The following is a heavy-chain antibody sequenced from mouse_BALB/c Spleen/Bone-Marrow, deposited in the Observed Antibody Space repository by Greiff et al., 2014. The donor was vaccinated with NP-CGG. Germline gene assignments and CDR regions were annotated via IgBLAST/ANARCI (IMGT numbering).Heavy chain of an antibody. CDR3: ARGGRLTGYYFDY. CDR2: IYPGDGDT. CDR1: GYAFSSYW. D-gene: IGHD4-1*01. Sequence: VKLMESGAELVRPGSSVKISCKASGYAFSSYWMSWVKQRPGQGLEWIGQIYPGDGDTNYNGNFKDKATLTTDKSSTTAYMQLSSLTSEDSAVYFCARGGRLTGYYFDYWGQGTTLTVSS. V-gene: IGHV1-80*01. J-gene: IGHJ2*01.